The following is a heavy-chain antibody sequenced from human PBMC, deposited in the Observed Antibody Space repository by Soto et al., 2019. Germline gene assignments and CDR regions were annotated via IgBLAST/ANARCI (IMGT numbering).Heavy chain of an antibody. D-gene: IGHD3-22*01. V-gene: IGHV1-18*04. CDR1: GYTFTSYG. J-gene: IGHJ3*02. CDR3: ATDRVAFDM. CDR2: ISAYNGNT. Sequence: GASVKVSCKASGYTFTSYGISWVRQAPGQGLEWMGWISAYNGNTNYAQKLQGRVSMTGDTSITTAYLELSSLTSDDTAVYYCATDRVAFDMWGQGTKVTVSS.